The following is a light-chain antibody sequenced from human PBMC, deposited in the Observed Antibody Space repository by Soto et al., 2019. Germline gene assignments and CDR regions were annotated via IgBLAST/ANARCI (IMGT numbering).Light chain of an antibody. Sequence: EIVLTQSPATLSLSPGERATLSCRASQSVTRYLAWYQQRPGQTPRLLIYDASNRATGIPARFSGSGSGTDFTLSISSLEPEDFACYYCQQRSSWPLTVGPGTKVDIK. CDR2: DAS. J-gene: IGKJ3*01. CDR3: QQRSSWPLT. V-gene: IGKV3-11*01. CDR1: QSVTRY.